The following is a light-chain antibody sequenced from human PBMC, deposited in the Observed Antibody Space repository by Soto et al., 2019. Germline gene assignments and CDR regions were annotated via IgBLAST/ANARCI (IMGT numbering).Light chain of an antibody. CDR2: EVT. J-gene: IGLJ2*01. Sequence: QSALTQPPSASGSPGQSVTISSTGTSSDVGGYNYVSWYQQHPGKAPKLIIYEVTKRPSGVPDRFSGSKSGNTASLTVSGLQAEDEADYYCSSYGGSNNVVFGGGTKVTVL. CDR1: SSDVGGYNY. V-gene: IGLV2-8*01. CDR3: SSYGGSNNVV.